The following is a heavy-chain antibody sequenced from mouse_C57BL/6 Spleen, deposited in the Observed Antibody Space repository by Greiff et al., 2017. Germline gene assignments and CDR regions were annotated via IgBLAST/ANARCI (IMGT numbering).Heavy chain of an antibody. CDR2: IYPGDGDT. Sequence: VKLQQSGPELVKPGASVKISCKASGYAFSSSWMNWVKQRPGTGLEWIGRIYPGDGDTNYNGKFKGKATLTADKSSSTAYMQLSSVTSEDSAVYFCAPLGSLSYWGQGTTLTVSS. J-gene: IGHJ2*01. D-gene: IGHD6-2*01. CDR3: APLGSLSY. V-gene: IGHV1-82*01. CDR1: GYAFSSSW.